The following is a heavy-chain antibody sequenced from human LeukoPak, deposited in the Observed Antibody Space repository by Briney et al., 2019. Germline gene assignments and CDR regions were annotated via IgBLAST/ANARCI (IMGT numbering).Heavy chain of an antibody. CDR2: IIPILGIA. D-gene: IGHD3-10*01. V-gene: IGHV1-69*02. J-gene: IGHJ3*02. CDR3: ASTHYYGSGKDAFDI. Sequence: SVKVSCKASGGTFSSYTISWVRQAPGQGREWMGRIIPILGIANYAQKFQGRVTITADKSTSTAYMELSSLRSEDTAVYYCASTHYYGSGKDAFDIWGQGTMVTVSS. CDR1: GGTFSSYT.